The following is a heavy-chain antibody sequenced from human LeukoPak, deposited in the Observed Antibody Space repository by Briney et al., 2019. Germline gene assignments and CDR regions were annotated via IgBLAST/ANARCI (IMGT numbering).Heavy chain of an antibody. CDR3: ARDSGDRCDY. Sequence: KPSETLSLTCTVSGGSISFYYWSWIRQPPGKGLEWIGYIYYSGTTNYNPSLKSRVTISVDTSKNQFSLRLSSVTAADTAVYYCARDSGDRCDYWGQGTLVTVSS. D-gene: IGHD4-17*01. CDR2: IYYSGTT. CDR1: GGSISFYY. V-gene: IGHV4-59*01. J-gene: IGHJ4*02.